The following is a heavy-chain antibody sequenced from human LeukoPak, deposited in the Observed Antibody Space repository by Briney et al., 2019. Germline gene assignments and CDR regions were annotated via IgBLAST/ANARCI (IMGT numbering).Heavy chain of an antibody. CDR3: VRDRGGTYSGDNLFDP. CDR1: GFTFSTYE. Sequence: GGSLRLSCAASGFTFSTYEMNWVRHAPGKGLEWLSYIIGDGTTTQYAESVRDRFTISRDNDKNSLYLQMNSLRADDTAVYYCVRDRGGTYSGDNLFDPWGQGTLVTVSS. CDR2: IIGDGTTT. D-gene: IGHD1/OR15-1a*01. J-gene: IGHJ5*02. V-gene: IGHV3-48*03.